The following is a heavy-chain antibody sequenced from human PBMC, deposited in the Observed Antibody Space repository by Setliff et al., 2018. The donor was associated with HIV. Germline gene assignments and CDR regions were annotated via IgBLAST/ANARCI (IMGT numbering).Heavy chain of an antibody. Sequence: PSETLSLTCIASGGSISSSSYYWGWIRQPPGKGLEWIGSIDYTGETHYNPSLKSRVTISADTSKSQFSLNLSSVTAADTAVYYCARKNRGAPAPFDYWGQGTQVTVSS. D-gene: IGHD6-25*01. V-gene: IGHV4-39*01. CDR1: GGSISSSSYY. J-gene: IGHJ4*02. CDR3: ARKNRGAPAPFDY. CDR2: IDYTGET.